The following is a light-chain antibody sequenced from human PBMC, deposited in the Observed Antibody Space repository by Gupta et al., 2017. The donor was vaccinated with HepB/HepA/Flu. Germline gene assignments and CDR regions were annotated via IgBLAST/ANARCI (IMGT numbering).Light chain of an antibody. CDR2: DVT. CDR3: SSFSNTFTLVL. Sequence: QSALTQPASVSGSPGQSLTISCTGSSNYIVGYNSVSWYQQDPGQAPKLLIYDVTNRPSGVSNRFSGSKSGNTASLTITGLQAEDEADYYCSSFSNTFTLVLFGGGTKLTVL. V-gene: IGLV2-14*01. J-gene: IGLJ2*01. CDR1: SNYIVGYNS.